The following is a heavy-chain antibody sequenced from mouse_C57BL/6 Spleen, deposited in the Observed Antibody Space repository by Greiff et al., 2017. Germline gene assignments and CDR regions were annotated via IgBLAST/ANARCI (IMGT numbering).Heavy chain of an antibody. CDR3: ARRRIYYDYDLYAMDY. V-gene: IGHV1-18*01. Sequence: EVQLQQSGPELVKPGASVKIPCKASGYTFTDYNMDWVKQSHGKSLEWIGDINPNNGGTIYNQKFKGKATLTVDKSSSTAYMELRSLTSEDTAVYYCARRRIYYDYDLYAMDYWGQGTSVTVSS. CDR1: GYTFTDYN. D-gene: IGHD2-4*01. J-gene: IGHJ4*01. CDR2: INPNNGGT.